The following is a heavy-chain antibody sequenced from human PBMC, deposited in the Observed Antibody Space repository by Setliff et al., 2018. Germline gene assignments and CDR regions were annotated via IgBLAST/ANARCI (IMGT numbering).Heavy chain of an antibody. CDR3: ARTGTYRYFDY. V-gene: IGHV4-39*01. D-gene: IGHD1-1*01. Sequence: SETLSLTCTVSGGSINSGVYYWGWIRQPPGKGLEWIGRIYYRGDTYYNPSLKGRLTISVDTAQNQFSLRLTSVTAADTAVYYCARTGTYRYFDYWGQGALVTVSS. CDR2: IYYRGDT. CDR1: GGSINSGVYY. J-gene: IGHJ4*02.